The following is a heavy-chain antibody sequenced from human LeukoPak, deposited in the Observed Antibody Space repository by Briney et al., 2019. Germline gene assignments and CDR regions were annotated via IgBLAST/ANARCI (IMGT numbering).Heavy chain of an antibody. D-gene: IGHD2-15*01. CDR1: GFTFATYG. Sequence: PGGSLRLSCAASGFTFATYGMSWVRQAPGKGLEWVSAISGSGGSTYYADSVKGRFTTSRDNSKNTLYLQMNSLGAEDTAVYYCAKRSADYWGQGTLVTVSS. CDR2: ISGSGGST. J-gene: IGHJ4*02. CDR3: AKRSADY. V-gene: IGHV3-23*01.